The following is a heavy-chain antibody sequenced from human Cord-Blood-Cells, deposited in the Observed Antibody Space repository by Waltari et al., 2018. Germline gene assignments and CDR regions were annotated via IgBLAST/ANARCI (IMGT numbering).Heavy chain of an antibody. CDR2: ISSSSSYI. V-gene: IGHV3-21*01. Sequence: EVQLVESGGGLVKPGGSLRLSCAASGFTFSSYSMNWVRQAPGKGLGWVSSISSSSSYIYYADSVKGRFTISRDNAKNSLYLQMNSLRAEDTAVYYCARVKSSSSFAFDIWGQGTMVTVSS. J-gene: IGHJ3*02. CDR1: GFTFSSYS. CDR3: ARVKSSSSFAFDI. D-gene: IGHD6-6*01.